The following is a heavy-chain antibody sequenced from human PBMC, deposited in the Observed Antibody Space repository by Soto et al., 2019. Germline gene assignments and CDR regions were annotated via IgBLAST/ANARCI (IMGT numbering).Heavy chain of an antibody. J-gene: IGHJ6*02. V-gene: IGHV1-18*01. CDR2: ISTYNGNT. Sequence: ASVKVSCKASGYRFTTYGITWVRQAPGQGLEWLGWISTYNGNTKYAQKNQGRVTMTTDTSTSTAYMELRSLRSDDTAVYYCAREIGVVPVDLSTDYYYGLDVWGQGTTVTVYS. CDR3: AREIGVVPVDLSTDYYYGLDV. CDR1: GYRFTTYG. D-gene: IGHD2-2*01.